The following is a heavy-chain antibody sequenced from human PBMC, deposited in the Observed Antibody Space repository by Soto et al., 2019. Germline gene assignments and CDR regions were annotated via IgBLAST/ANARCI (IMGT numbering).Heavy chain of an antibody. D-gene: IGHD5-12*01. CDR2: INHSGST. J-gene: IGHJ5*02. CDR1: GGSFSGYY. Sequence: QVQLQQWGAGLLKPSETLSLTCAVYGGSFSGYYWSWIRQPPGKGLEWIGEINHSGSTNYNPSLKSRVTISVDTSKNQFSLKLSSVTAADTAVYYSARGGWLQFSGWFDPWGQGTLVTVSS. CDR3: ARGGWLQFSGWFDP. V-gene: IGHV4-34*01.